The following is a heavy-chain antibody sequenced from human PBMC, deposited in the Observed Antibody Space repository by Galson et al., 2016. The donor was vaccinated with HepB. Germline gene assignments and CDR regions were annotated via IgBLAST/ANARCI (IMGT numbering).Heavy chain of an antibody. Sequence: TLSLTCAVFRGSLSGYYWSWIRQPPGKGLEWIGEINHSGSSNCNPSLKSRVTISIDASKNQFSLRLNPVTAADTAVYYCARALKEVVPPQPYYYYYYGIDVWGQGATVTVSS. J-gene: IGHJ6*02. D-gene: IGHD2-2*01. CDR2: INHSGSS. CDR3: ARALKEVVPPQPYYYYYYGIDV. CDR1: RGSLSGYY. V-gene: IGHV4-34*01.